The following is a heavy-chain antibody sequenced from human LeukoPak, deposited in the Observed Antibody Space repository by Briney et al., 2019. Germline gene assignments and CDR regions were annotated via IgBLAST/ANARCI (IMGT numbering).Heavy chain of an antibody. D-gene: IGHD1-1*01. Sequence: TLSLTCTVSGGSISSSSYNWSWIRQPAGKGLEWIGRLYASGSTNYNPSLKSRVTISVDTSKNQFSLKLSSVTAADTAVYYCASWNLDDMFAFDIWGQGTMVTVSS. V-gene: IGHV4-61*02. J-gene: IGHJ3*02. CDR1: GGSISSSSYN. CDR3: ASWNLDDMFAFDI. CDR2: LYASGST.